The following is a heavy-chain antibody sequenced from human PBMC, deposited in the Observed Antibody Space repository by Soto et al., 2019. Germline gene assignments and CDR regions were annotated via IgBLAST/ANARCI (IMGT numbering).Heavy chain of an antibody. V-gene: IGHV3-30*18. J-gene: IGHJ6*02. CDR1: GFTFSNYG. CDR3: AKDWGGLDADYYYGMDV. D-gene: IGHD3-10*01. Sequence: GSLRLSCAASGFTFSNYGMHWVRQAPGKGLEWVALISYDGSNNYHADSVKGRFSISRDNSKSTLYLQMNSLRGEDTAVYYCAKDWGGLDADYYYGMDVWGQGTTVTVSS. CDR2: ISYDGSNN.